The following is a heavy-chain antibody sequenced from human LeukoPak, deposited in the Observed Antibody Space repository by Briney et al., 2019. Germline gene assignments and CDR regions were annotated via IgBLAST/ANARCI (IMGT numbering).Heavy chain of an antibody. Sequence: GGSLRLSCAASGFTFTNYAMNWVRQAPGTGLEWVSSISGSGATTYYADSVKGRFTISRDNSKNTLYLQMNSLRAEDTAVYYCAKLGTSGSKGMDYWGQGTLVTVSS. V-gene: IGHV3-23*01. J-gene: IGHJ4*02. D-gene: IGHD1-26*01. CDR3: AKLGTSGSKGMDY. CDR1: GFTFTNYA. CDR2: ISGSGATT.